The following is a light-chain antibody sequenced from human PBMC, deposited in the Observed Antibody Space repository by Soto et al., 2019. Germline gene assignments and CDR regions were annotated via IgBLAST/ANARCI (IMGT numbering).Light chain of an antibody. CDR3: PQYGSSPPWT. V-gene: IGKV3-20*01. CDR1: QSVSSSY. CDR2: GAS. Sequence: VVLTQSPGTLSFSPGERATLSCRASQSVSSSYLAWYQQKPGQAPRLLIYGASSRPTGIPDRFSGSGSGTDFTLTISRLEPEDFAVYYCPQYGSSPPWTSGQGTKVEIX. J-gene: IGKJ1*01.